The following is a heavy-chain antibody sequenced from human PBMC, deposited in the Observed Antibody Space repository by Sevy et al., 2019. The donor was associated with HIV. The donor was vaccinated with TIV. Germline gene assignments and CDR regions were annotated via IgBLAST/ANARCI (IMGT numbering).Heavy chain of an antibody. CDR3: ARHGGLVDRGFDF. Sequence: SETLSLTCTVSGGSIARSSYDWGWIRQSPGKGLEWSGSIYFSGSTSYATSLRSRVTISVDTSKTQVSLKMRSVTATDTAFYYCARHGGLVDRGFDFWGQGALVTVSS. D-gene: IGHD3-10*01. J-gene: IGHJ4*02. CDR2: IYFSGST. CDR1: GGSIARSSYD. V-gene: IGHV4-39*01.